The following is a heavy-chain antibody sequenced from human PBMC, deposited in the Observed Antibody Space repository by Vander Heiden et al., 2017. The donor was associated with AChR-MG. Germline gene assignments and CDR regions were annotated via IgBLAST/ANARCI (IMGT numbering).Heavy chain of an antibody. CDR3: ARGQGYSSGWYKY. D-gene: IGHD6-19*01. CDR2: INHSGST. CDR1: GGSFSGYY. Sequence: QVQLQQWGAGLLKPSETLSLTCAVYGGSFSGYYWSWIRQPPGKGLEWIGEINHSGSTNYNPSLKSRVTISVDTSKNQFSLKLSSVTAADTAVYYCARGQGYSSGWYKYWGQGTLVTVSS. J-gene: IGHJ4*02. V-gene: IGHV4-34*01.